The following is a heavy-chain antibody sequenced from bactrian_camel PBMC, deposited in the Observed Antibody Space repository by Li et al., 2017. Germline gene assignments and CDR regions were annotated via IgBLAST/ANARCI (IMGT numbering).Heavy chain of an antibody. D-gene: IGHD2*01. V-gene: IGHV3S53*01. CDR1: RDYYC. Sequence: VQLVESGGGSVQAGGSLRLSCAVSRDYYCMGWFRQAPGKEREGVAAISRAGYTNYAASVKGRVTISIDDAKNTVYLQMNSLKSEDTAHYYCATGRTSYIYWGQGTQVTVS. J-gene: IGHJ4*01. CDR2: ISRAGYT. CDR3: ATGRTSYIY.